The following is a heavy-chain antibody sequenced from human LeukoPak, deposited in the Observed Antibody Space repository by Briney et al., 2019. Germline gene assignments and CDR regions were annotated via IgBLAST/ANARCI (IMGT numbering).Heavy chain of an antibody. J-gene: IGHJ4*02. V-gene: IGHV4-4*02. D-gene: IGHD2-8*01. Sequence: SGTLSLTCGVSGGSITSTNWWSWVRPAPGQGLEWIGEISLSGVTNYTPSLKSRVTMALDKSKNHLSLNLTSVAAADTAVYYCSRENGAFSPFGYWGQGTLVTVPS. CDR2: ISLSGVT. CDR1: GGSITSTNW. CDR3: SRENGAFSPFGY.